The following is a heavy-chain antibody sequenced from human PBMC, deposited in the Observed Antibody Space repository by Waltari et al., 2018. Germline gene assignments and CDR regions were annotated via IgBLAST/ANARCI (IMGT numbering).Heavy chain of an antibody. J-gene: IGHJ5*02. V-gene: IGHV1-18*01. Sequence: QVQLVQSGAEVKKPGASVKVSCKASGYTFTSYGISWVRQAPGQGLEWMGWISAYNGNTNYAQKLQGRVTMTTDTSTSTAYMELRSLRSDDTAVYYCARRSPGQNSGGYGARWFDPWGQGTLVTVSS. CDR1: GYTFTSYG. CDR3: ARRSPGQNSGGYGARWFDP. CDR2: ISAYNGNT. D-gene: IGHD1-26*01.